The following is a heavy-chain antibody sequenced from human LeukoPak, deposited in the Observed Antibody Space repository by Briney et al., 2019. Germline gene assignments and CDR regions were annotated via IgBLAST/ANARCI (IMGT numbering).Heavy chain of an antibody. CDR3: ARDLYYDFWSGQDWFDP. D-gene: IGHD3-3*01. CDR1: GGTFSSYA. J-gene: IGHJ5*02. V-gene: IGHV1-69*05. Sequence: SVKVSCKASGGTFSSYAISWVRQAPGQGLEWMGGIIPIFGTANYAQKFQGRVTITTDESTSTAYMELSSLRSEDPAVYYCARDLYYDFWSGQDWFDPWGQGTLVTVSS. CDR2: IIPIFGTA.